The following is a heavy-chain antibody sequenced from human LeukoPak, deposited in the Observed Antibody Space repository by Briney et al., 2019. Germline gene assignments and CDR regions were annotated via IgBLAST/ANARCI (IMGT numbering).Heavy chain of an antibody. D-gene: IGHD3-10*01. CDR2: ISSSSSTI. V-gene: IGHV3-48*01. Sequence: PGGSLRLSCAASGFTFSSYSMNWVRQAPGKGLEWVSYISSSSSTIYYADSVKGRFTISRDNAKNSLYLQMNSLRAEDTAVYYCARDRRGPYYYYYMDVWGKGTTVTVSS. CDR1: GFTFSSYS. CDR3: ARDRRGPYYYYYMDV. J-gene: IGHJ6*03.